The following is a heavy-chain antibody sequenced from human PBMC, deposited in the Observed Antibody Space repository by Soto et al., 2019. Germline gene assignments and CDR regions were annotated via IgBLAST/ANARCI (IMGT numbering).Heavy chain of an antibody. V-gene: IGHV3-11*05. D-gene: IGHD6-13*01. CDR1: GFTFSDYY. Sequence: QVQLVESGGGLVKPGGSLRLSCAASGFTFSDYYMSWIRQAPGKGLEWVSYISSSSSYTNYADSVKGRFTISRDNAKNSLSRQMKSLRAEDTAVYCCARPGIAAAGTGNWFDPWGQGTLVTVSS. CDR2: ISSSSSYT. CDR3: ARPGIAAAGTGNWFDP. J-gene: IGHJ5*02.